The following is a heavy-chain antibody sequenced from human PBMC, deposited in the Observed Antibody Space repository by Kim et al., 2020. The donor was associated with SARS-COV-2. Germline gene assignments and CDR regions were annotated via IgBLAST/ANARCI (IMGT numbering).Heavy chain of an antibody. Sequence: ASVKVSCKVSGYTLTELSMHWVRQAPGKGLEWMGGFDPEDGETIYAQKFQGRVTMTEDTSTDTAYMELSSLRSEDTAVYYCAILGELLPPFDYWGQGTLVTVSS. D-gene: IGHD2-15*01. V-gene: IGHV1-24*01. J-gene: IGHJ4*02. CDR3: AILGELLPPFDY. CDR2: FDPEDGET. CDR1: GYTLTELS.